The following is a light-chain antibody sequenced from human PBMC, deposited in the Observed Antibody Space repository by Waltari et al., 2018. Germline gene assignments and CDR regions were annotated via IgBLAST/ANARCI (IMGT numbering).Light chain of an antibody. Sequence: YDLTQPSSVSVSPGQTATITCSGDVLAEKYVRWFQQNPCQAPTLILYKDTERPSGIPERFSGSSSGSTVTLTIRGALLEDEADYHCHAAADNNWFFGGGTKLTVL. V-gene: IGLV3-27*01. CDR1: VLAEKY. CDR3: HAAADNNWF. J-gene: IGLJ2*01. CDR2: KDT.